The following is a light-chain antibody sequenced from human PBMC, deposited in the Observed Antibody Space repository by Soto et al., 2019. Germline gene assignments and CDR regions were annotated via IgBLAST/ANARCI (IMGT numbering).Light chain of an antibody. CDR2: GAS. V-gene: IGKV3-15*01. Sequence: EIVMTQSPDTLSVSPGERATLSCRASQSVSTSLAWYQPKPGQAPRLLIYGASTRATGIPARFSGSGSGTEFTLTISSLQYEDFAVYHCQQYNNWPYTFGQGTKLEIK. CDR1: QSVSTS. CDR3: QQYNNWPYT. J-gene: IGKJ2*01.